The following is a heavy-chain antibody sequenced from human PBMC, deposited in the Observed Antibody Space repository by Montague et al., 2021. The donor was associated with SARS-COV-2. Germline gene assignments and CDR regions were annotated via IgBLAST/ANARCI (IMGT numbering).Heavy chain of an antibody. CDR3: ARDRYYDILTGYWEFDP. Sequence: SLRLSCAASGFTFSSYSMNRVRQAPGKGLEWVSSISSSSSYIYYADSVKGRFTISRDNAKNSLYLQMNSLRAEDTAVYYCARDRYYDILTGYWEFDPWGQGTLVTVSS. D-gene: IGHD3-9*01. J-gene: IGHJ5*02. V-gene: IGHV3-21*01. CDR1: GFTFSSYS. CDR2: ISSSSSYI.